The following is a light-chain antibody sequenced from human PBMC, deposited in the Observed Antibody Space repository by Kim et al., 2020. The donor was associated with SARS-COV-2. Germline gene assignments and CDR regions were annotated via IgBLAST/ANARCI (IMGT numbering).Light chain of an antibody. J-gene: IGKJ1*01. CDR2: SAS. CDR3: HQYNNWPRT. V-gene: IGKV3-15*01. CDR1: QSVTSN. Sequence: ESPGEEATLSCRASQSVTSNVAWYQQKTGQAPSRLIYSASTTASGIPARFSGSGSGTEFTLTISSLQSEDFAVYYCHQYNNWPRTFGQGTKVDIK.